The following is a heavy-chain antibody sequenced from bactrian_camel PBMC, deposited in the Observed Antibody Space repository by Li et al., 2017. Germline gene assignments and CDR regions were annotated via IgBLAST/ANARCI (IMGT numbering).Heavy chain of an antibody. CDR3: AAGFFSGPVGLDARRYTY. D-gene: IGHD2*01. CDR1: DYTCRNGC. CDR2: VDSDGRT. V-gene: IGHV3S53*01. J-gene: IGHJ4*01. Sequence: HVQLVESGGGSVQAGGTLRLTCVPHDYTCRNGCYWGWTRQAPGKKREGVAHVDSDGRTTYADSVEGRFTISQDDAKNTVTLEMNNLRPDDTAMYYCAAGFFSGPVGLDARRYTYWGPGTQVTVS.